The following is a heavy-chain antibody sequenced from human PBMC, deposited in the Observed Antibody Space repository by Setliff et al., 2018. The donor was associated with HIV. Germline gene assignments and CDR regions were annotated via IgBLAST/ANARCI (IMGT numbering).Heavy chain of an antibody. J-gene: IGHJ4*02. CDR1: GGSIRSYY. Sequence: SETLSLTCTVSGGSIRSYYWSWIRQSPGKGLEWIGSLYYSGTTYYNPSLKSRLTISVDTSKNQFSLKLSSVTAADTAVYYCARRTLITGYDYWGQGTLVTVSS. V-gene: IGHV4-59*05. CDR3: ARRTLITGYDY. D-gene: IGHD3-16*01. CDR2: LYYSGTT.